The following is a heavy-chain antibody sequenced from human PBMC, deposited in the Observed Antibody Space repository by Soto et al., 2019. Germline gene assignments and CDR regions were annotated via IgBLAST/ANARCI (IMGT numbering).Heavy chain of an antibody. D-gene: IGHD5-18*01. CDR3: VRALRHTAMVYPWFDP. Sequence: PSETLSLTCTVSGASVSSGAYYWGWVLQRGVRGLECIGYIYESGYTYYNTSLKSSLTISLDRSNNQFSRGLTSVTAADTAVYYCVRALRHTAMVYPWFDPWGQGTLVTVSS. J-gene: IGHJ5*02. CDR1: GASVSSGAYY. V-gene: IGHV4-31*03. CDR2: IYESGYT.